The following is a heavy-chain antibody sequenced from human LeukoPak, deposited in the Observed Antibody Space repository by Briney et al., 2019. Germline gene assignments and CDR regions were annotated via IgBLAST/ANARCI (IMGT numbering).Heavy chain of an antibody. J-gene: IGHJ6*04. CDR1: GFTFGSYA. CDR2: IPYDGSHE. V-gene: IGHV3-30*04. Sequence: GRSLSLSCAVSGFTFGSYAMHWVRHAPSKGLEWVAVIPYDGSHEYYAESVKGRSTISRDNSKNTLYLQMNSLRAEDTAVYYCARPRGYCSGGSCHNYYYGMDVWGKGTTVTVSS. D-gene: IGHD2-15*01. CDR3: ARPRGYCSGGSCHNYYYGMDV.